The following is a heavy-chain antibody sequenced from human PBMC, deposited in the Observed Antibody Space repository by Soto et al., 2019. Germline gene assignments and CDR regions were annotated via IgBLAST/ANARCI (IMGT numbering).Heavy chain of an antibody. CDR3: AKDGMEERSGSYPYYYYGMDV. D-gene: IGHD3-10*01. CDR1: GVTFDDYA. Sequence: SLRLSCAASGVTFDDYAMHWVRQAPGKGLEWVSGIIWNSGSIGYADSVKGRFTISRDNAKNSLYLQMNSLRAEDTALYYCAKDGMEERSGSYPYYYYGMDVWGQGTTVTVSS. CDR2: IIWNSGSI. V-gene: IGHV3-9*01. J-gene: IGHJ6*02.